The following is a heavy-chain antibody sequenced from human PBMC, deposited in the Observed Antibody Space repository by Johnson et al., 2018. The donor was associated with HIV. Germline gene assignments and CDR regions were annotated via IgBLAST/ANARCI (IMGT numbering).Heavy chain of an antibody. J-gene: IGHJ3*02. Sequence: VQLVESGGGVVQPGGSLRLSCAASGFTFSTYAMHWVRQAPGKGLEWVANIKQDGTEKFYADSVKGRFTISRDNAMNSLYLQMNTVRAEDTAVYYCAKVIAVAGTGAFDIWGQGTMVTVSS. CDR3: AKVIAVAGTGAFDI. CDR1: GFTFSTYA. V-gene: IGHV3-7*01. CDR2: IKQDGTEK. D-gene: IGHD6-19*01.